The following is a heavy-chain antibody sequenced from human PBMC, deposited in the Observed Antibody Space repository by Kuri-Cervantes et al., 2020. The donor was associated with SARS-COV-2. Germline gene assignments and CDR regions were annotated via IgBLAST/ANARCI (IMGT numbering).Heavy chain of an antibody. CDR3: ARHLGWELPSDY. Sequence: GGSLRLSCKGSGYSFISYWIGWVRQMPGKGLEWMGIIFPGDSDTTYSLSFQGQVTISADKSISTAYLQWSSLKASDTAMYYCARHLGWELPSDYWGQGTLVTVSS. J-gene: IGHJ4*02. V-gene: IGHV5-51*01. D-gene: IGHD1-26*01. CDR2: IFPGDSDT. CDR1: GYSFISYW.